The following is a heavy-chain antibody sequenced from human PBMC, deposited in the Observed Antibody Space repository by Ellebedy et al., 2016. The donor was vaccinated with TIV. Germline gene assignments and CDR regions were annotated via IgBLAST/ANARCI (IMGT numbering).Heavy chain of an antibody. Sequence: GGSLRLXXKASGHSFTNRWIAWVRQMPGKGLEWMGIIYTGDSDTRYSPSFQGHVTFSVDESINTAYLHWRSLKASDSAMYYCARHSKRGGDWGQGTLVTVSS. CDR1: GHSFTNRW. V-gene: IGHV5-51*01. J-gene: IGHJ4*02. CDR3: ARHSKRGGD. D-gene: IGHD3-16*01. CDR2: IYTGDSDT.